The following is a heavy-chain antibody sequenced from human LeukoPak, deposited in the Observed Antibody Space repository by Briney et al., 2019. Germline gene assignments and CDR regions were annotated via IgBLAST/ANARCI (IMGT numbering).Heavy chain of an antibody. V-gene: IGHV1-18*04. CDR1: GYTFNTYG. D-gene: IGHD6-19*01. J-gene: IGHJ5*02. Sequence: AAVKVSCKAAGYTFNTYGINWVRQAPGQGLEWMGWISAYNGNTNYAQNLQGRITLTTDTSTSTAYMELTSLRFDDTAVYYCARDGRQWVPLNWFDPWGQGTLVIVSS. CDR2: ISAYNGNT. CDR3: ARDGRQWVPLNWFDP.